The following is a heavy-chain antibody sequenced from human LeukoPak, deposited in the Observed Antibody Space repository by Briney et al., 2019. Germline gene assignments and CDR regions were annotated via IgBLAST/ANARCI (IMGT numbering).Heavy chain of an antibody. CDR1: GYTFTSYG. D-gene: IGHD3-22*01. CDR2: ISANNGNT. V-gene: IGHV1-18*01. Sequence: ASVKVSCKASGYTFTSYGISWVRQAPGQGLEWMGWISANNGNTNYAQKLQGRVTMTTDTSTSTAYMELSSLRSEDTAVYYCARGAEYYYDSSGGRYFDYWGQGTLVTVSS. CDR3: ARGAEYYYDSSGGRYFDY. J-gene: IGHJ4*02.